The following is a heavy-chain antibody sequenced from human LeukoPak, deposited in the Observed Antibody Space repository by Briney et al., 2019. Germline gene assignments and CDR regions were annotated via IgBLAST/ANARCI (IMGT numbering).Heavy chain of an antibody. CDR3: ARASGYSYDNAFDI. CDR1: GFTVSSNY. Sequence: GGSLRLSCAASGFTVSSNYMSWVRQAPGKGLEWVSVIYSGGSTYYADSVKGRFTISRHNSKNTLYLQMNSLRSEDTAVYYCARASGYSYDNAFDIWGQGTMVTVSS. J-gene: IGHJ3*02. V-gene: IGHV3-53*04. D-gene: IGHD5-18*01. CDR2: IYSGGST.